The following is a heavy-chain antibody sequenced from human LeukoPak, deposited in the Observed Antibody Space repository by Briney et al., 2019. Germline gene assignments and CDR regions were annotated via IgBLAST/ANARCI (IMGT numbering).Heavy chain of an antibody. Sequence: GGSLRLSCAASGFTFSSYWMSWARQAPGQGLVWVSRIKGDGISTNYADSVKGRFTISRDIAKNTLYLQMNSLRAEDTGVYYCAKDHYWSIDYWGRGTLVTVSS. J-gene: IGHJ4*02. D-gene: IGHD3-3*01. V-gene: IGHV3-74*01. CDR3: AKDHYWSIDY. CDR1: GFTFSSYW. CDR2: IKGDGIST.